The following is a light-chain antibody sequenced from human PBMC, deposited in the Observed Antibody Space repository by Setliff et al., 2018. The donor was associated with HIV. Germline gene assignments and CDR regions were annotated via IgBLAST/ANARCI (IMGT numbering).Light chain of an antibody. CDR2: AAS. CDR3: QQTYTRT. CDR1: QNISTY. V-gene: IGKV1-39*01. J-gene: IGKJ1*01. Sequence: DIQMTQSPSSLSASIGDRVTITCRASQNISTYLNWYQQKPGKAPKLLIFAASSLQGGVPSRFSGGGSGTEFTLAISSLQPEDFATYYCQQTYTRTFGQGTKVDIK.